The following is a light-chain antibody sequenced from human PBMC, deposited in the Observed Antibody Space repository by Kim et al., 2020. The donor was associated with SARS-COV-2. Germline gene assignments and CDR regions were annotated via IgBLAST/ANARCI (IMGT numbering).Light chain of an antibody. CDR3: HQHYTSPRT. V-gene: IGKV4-1*01. J-gene: IGKJ2*01. CDR1: QSILYSSTNKNY. Sequence: RATINCKSSQSILYSSTNKNYLAWYQQKPGQPPKLLIYWASTRESGVPDRFSGSGSGTDFTLTISRLQAEDAAVYYCHQHYTSPRTFGQGTKLEI. CDR2: WAS.